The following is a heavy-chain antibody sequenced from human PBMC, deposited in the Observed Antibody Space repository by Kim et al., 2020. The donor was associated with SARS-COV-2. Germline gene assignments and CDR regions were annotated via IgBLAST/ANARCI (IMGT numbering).Heavy chain of an antibody. CDR3: AGFSSAWSYFDY. J-gene: IGHJ4*02. V-gene: IGHV4-4*07. Sequence: NYNPSLKSRVPMSLDTSKSQFSLRLTSVTTADTAVYYCAGFSSAWSYFDYWGQGILVTVSS. D-gene: IGHD6-19*01.